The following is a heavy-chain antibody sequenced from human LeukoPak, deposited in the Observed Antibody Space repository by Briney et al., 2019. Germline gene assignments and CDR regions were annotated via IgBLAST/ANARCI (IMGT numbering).Heavy chain of an antibody. J-gene: IGHJ4*02. D-gene: IGHD3-10*01. CDR1: GYSISSGYY. CDR2: IYHSGST. V-gene: IGHV4-38-2*02. CDR3: ARERVWFGSPTVDY. Sequence: SETLSLTCTVSGYSISSGYYWGWIRQPPGKGLEWIGSIYHSGSTNYNPSLKSRVTISVDTSKNQFSLKLSSVTAADTAVYYCARERVWFGSPTVDYWGQGTLVTVSS.